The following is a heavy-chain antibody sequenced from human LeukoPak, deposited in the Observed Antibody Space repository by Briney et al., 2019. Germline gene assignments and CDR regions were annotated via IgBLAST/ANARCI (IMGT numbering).Heavy chain of an antibody. Sequence: SETLSLTCAVYGGSFSAYYWSWIRQPPGKGLEWIGEINHSGSTNYNPSLKSRVTISVDTSKNQFSLKLSSVTAADTAVYYCARYGKGRWLTSTRPFWYFDLWDRGTLVTVSS. J-gene: IGHJ2*01. V-gene: IGHV4-34*01. CDR3: ARYGKGRWLTSTRPFWYFDL. D-gene: IGHD5-24*01. CDR2: INHSGST. CDR1: GGSFSAYY.